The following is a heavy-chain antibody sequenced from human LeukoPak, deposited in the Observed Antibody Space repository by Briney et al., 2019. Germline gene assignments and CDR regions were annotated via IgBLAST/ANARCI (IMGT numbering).Heavy chain of an antibody. CDR1: GFTFSSYA. D-gene: IGHD3-9*01. V-gene: IGHV3-23*01. CDR3: AKDVAYYDILTGLGY. CDR2: ISGSGGST. J-gene: IGHJ4*02. Sequence: GGSLRLSCAAPGFTFSSYAMSWVRQAPGKGLEWVSAISGSGGSTYYADSVKGRFTISRDNSKNTLYLQMNSLRAEDTAVYYCAKDVAYYDILTGLGYWGQGTLVTVSS.